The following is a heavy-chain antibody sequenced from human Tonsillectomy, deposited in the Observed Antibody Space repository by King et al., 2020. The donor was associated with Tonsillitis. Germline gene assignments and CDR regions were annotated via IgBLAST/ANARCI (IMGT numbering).Heavy chain of an antibody. J-gene: IGHJ4*02. CDR2: IIASGGGT. Sequence: QLVQSGGDLVQPGGSLRLSCAASGFTFSSYALSWVRQAPGKGLEWGSTIIASGGGTAYADSAKGRFTISRDNSKNTVSLQMNSLRAEDTAVYYCTKDDDTTGHFTSDYWGQGALVTVSS. V-gene: IGHV3-23*04. CDR3: TKDDDTTGHFTSDY. D-gene: IGHD3-22*01. CDR1: GFTFSSYA.